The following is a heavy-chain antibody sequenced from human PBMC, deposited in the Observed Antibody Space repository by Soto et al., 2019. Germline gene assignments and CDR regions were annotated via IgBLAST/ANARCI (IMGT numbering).Heavy chain of an antibody. CDR2: IYYSGST. J-gene: IGHJ3*02. D-gene: IGHD2-8*01. CDR1: GGSISSYY. Sequence: SETLSLTXTVSGGSISSYYWSWIRQPPGKGLEWIGYIYYSGSTNYNPSLKSRVTISVDTSKNQFSLKLNSMTAADMAVYYCARVSVRGQAAFDIWGQGTMVTVSS. CDR3: ARVSVRGQAAFDI. V-gene: IGHV4-59*08.